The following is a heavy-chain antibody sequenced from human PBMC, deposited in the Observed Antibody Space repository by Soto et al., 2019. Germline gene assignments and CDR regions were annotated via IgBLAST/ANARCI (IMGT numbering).Heavy chain of an antibody. CDR3: ARVILGTIFGVALRKRYYMDV. D-gene: IGHD3-3*01. V-gene: IGHV1-58*02. CDR2: IVVGSGNT. J-gene: IGHJ6*03. CDR1: GFAFTSSA. Sequence: GASVKVSFKTSGFAFTSSAMQWVRQARGQRLEWIGWIVVGSGNTNYAQKFQERVTITRDMSTSTAYMELSSLRSEDTAVHYCARVILGTIFGVALRKRYYMDVWGKGTTVTVSS.